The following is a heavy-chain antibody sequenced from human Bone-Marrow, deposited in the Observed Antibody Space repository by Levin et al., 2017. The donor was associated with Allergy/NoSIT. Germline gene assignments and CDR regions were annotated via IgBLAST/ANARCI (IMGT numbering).Heavy chain of an antibody. V-gene: IGHV2-5*02. CDR1: GFSLSTSGVG. D-gene: IGHD6-13*01. Sequence: SGPTLVKPTQTLTLTCTFSGFSLSTSGVGVGWIRQPPGKALEWLAVIYWDDDKRYSPSLKSRLTITKVTSRNQVVLTMTNMDPVDTATYYCSYLIIAAPVGGAFDSWGQGTMVAVS. CDR3: SYLIIAAPVGGAFDS. J-gene: IGHJ3*02. CDR2: IYWDDDK.